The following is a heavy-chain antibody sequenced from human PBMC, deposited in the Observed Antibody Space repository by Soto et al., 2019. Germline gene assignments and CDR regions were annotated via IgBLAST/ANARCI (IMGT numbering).Heavy chain of an antibody. D-gene: IGHD2-21*01. CDR2: IVVVSGST. V-gene: IGHV1-58*01. CDR1: GVGFGYIA. Sequence: SAKVSCKAFGVGFGYIARWWVQQARGQRLKWMGWIVVVSGSTSYARNFRARVTITRDMTTGTAYMQLSSLTSEDTAVYYCAAERYRDGCCSFDIWGQGTTVTGS. CDR3: AAERYRDGCCSFDI. J-gene: IGHJ3*02.